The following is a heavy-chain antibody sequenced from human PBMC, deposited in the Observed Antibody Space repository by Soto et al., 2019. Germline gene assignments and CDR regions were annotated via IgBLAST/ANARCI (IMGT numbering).Heavy chain of an antibody. J-gene: IGHJ5*02. D-gene: IGHD3-3*01. CDR2: INSDGSST. CDR1: GFTFSSYW. V-gene: IGHV3-74*01. Sequence: EVQLVESGGGLVQPGGSLRLSCEASGFTFSSYWMHWVRQTPGKGLVWVSRINSDGSSTSYADSVKGRFTISRDNAKNTLYLQMNSLRAEDTAVYYCAPIFGVVIGRTLFDPWGQGTLVTVSS. CDR3: APIFGVVIGRTLFDP.